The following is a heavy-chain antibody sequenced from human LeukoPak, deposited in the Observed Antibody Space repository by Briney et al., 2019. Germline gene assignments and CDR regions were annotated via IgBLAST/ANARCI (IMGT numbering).Heavy chain of an antibody. J-gene: IGHJ4*02. D-gene: IGHD6-13*01. CDR1: GFTFSSYW. CDR3: ARTGYSSSWYPFDY. CDR2: IRQDGSEK. Sequence: GGSLRLSCAASGFTFSSYWMSWVRQAPGKGLEWVANIRQDGSEKYYVDSVKGRFTISRDHGKNSLHLQMNSLRAEDTAVYYCARTGYSSSWYPFDYWGQGTLVTVSS. V-gene: IGHV3-7*01.